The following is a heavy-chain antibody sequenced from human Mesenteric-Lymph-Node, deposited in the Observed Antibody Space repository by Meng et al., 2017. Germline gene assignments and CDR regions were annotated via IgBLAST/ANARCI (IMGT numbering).Heavy chain of an antibody. V-gene: IGHV3-21*01. CDR2: ISSSSSYI. J-gene: IGHJ3*02. D-gene: IGHD4-17*01. CDR1: GFTFSSYS. Sequence: GESLKISCAASGFTFSSYSMNWVRQAPGKGLEWVSSISSSSSYIYYADSVKGRFTISRDNAKNSLYLQMNSLRAEDTAVYYCAREQNHGDPGDDALDIWGQGTMVTVSS. CDR3: AREQNHGDPGDDALDI.